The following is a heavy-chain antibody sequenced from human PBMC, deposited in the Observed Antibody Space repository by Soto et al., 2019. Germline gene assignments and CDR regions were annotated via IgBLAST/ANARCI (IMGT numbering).Heavy chain of an antibody. CDR2: IYHSGST. J-gene: IGHJ6*02. Sequence: QVQLQESGPGLVKPSGTLSLTCAVSGGSISSSNWWSWVRQPPGKGLEWIGEIYHSGSTNYNPSLKSRVTISVDTSKNQFSLKLSSVTAADTAVYYCARHGWELNYYYYGMDVWGQGTTVTVSS. CDR1: GGSISSSNW. CDR3: ARHGWELNYYYYGMDV. V-gene: IGHV4-4*02. D-gene: IGHD1-26*01.